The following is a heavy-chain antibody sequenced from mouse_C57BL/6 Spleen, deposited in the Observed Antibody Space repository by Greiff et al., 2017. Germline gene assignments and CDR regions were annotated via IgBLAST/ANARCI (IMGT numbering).Heavy chain of an antibody. V-gene: IGHV3-6*01. Sequence: EVQLQASGPGLVKPSQSLSLTCSVTGYSITSGYYWNWIRQFPGNKLEWMGYISYDGSNNYNPSLKNRISITRDTSKNQFFLKLNSVTTEDTATYYCARDDGYSAWFAYGGQGTLVTVSA. CDR2: ISYDGSN. CDR1: GYSITSGYY. D-gene: IGHD2-3*01. CDR3: ARDDGYSAWFAY. J-gene: IGHJ3*01.